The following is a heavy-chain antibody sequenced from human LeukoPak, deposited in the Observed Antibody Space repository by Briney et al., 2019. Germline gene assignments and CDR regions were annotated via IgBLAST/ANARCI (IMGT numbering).Heavy chain of an antibody. V-gene: IGHV4-39*01. CDR3: ASLHYYDSSGYYN. J-gene: IGHJ4*02. CDR1: GGSISSSSYY. CDR2: IYYSGST. D-gene: IGHD3-22*01. Sequence: SETLSLTCTVSGGSISSSSYYWGWIRQPPGKGLEWIGSIYYSGSTYYNPSLKSRVTISVDTSKNQFSLKLSSVTAADTAVYYCASLHYYDSSGYYNWGQGTLVTVSS.